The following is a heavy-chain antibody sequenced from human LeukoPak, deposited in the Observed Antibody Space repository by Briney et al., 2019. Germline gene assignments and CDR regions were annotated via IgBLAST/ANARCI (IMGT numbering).Heavy chain of an antibody. J-gene: IGHJ4*02. Sequence: PGRSLRLSCAASGFTFSSYGMHWVRQAPGKGLYWVAVISYDGSNRYHADSVKGRFTISRDNSRSTLYLQMNSLRAEDTAVYYCAKDISEVPEHYFDYWGQGTLVTVSS. CDR1: GFTFSSYG. CDR3: AKDISEVPEHYFDY. V-gene: IGHV3-30*18. D-gene: IGHD1/OR15-1a*01. CDR2: ISYDGSNR.